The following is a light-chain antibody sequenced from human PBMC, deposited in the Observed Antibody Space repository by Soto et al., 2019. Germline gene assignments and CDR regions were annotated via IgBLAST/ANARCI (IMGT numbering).Light chain of an antibody. CDR2: GAS. Sequence: EIVMTQSPVTLSVSPGERATLSCRASQSISNKLVWYQQKPGQAPKVLIYGASTRATGIPARFSGSGSGTEFTLTISSLQSEDFAVYYCHQYNNWPHTFGQGTKLEIK. V-gene: IGKV3-15*01. CDR1: QSISNK. CDR3: HQYNNWPHT. J-gene: IGKJ2*01.